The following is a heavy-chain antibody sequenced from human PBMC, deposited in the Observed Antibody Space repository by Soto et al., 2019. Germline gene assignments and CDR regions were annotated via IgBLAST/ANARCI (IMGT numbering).Heavy chain of an antibody. CDR3: ARQGFGPLHGLVDV. D-gene: IGHD3-10*01. CDR1: GGSISSYY. Sequence: QVQLQESGPGLVKPSETMSLSCTVSGGSISSYYWSWFRQSPGRRMEWIGYVHHSWVSSYNPSLRSLTTTSLDTSNSQFSLKVTSVTAADAAVYYGARQGFGPLHGLVDVWGQGTTVTVSS. J-gene: IGHJ6*02. CDR2: VHHSWVS. V-gene: IGHV4-59*08.